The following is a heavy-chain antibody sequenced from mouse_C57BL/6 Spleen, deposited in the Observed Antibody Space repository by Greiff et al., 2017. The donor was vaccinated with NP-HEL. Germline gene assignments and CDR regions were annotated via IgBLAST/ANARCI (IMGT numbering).Heavy chain of an antibody. Sequence: EVKLQESGPELVKPGASVKMSCKASGYTFTDYNMHWVKQSHGKSLEWIGYINPNNGGTSYNQKFKGKATLTVNKSSSTAYMELRSLTSEDSAVYYCAKTGRPLYYFDYWGQGTTLTVSS. V-gene: IGHV1-22*01. CDR2: INPNNGGT. CDR3: AKTGRPLYYFDY. CDR1: GYTFTDYN. J-gene: IGHJ2*01. D-gene: IGHD4-1*01.